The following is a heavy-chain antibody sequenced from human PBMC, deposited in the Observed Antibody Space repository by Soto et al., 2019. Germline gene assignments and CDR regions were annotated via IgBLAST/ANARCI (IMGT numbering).Heavy chain of an antibody. CDR1: CFTFSNFC. CDR3: ARDGGLLWFGVRYYGMDV. D-gene: IGHD3-10*01. V-gene: IGHV1-18*01. J-gene: IGHJ6*02. Sequence: GPVKVSCQASCFTFSNFCISWVRQAPGQGVEWMGWISAYNGNTNYAQNFQGRVTMTTDTSTSTAYMELRSLRSDDTAVYYCARDGGLLWFGVRYYGMDVWGQGTTVTVSS. CDR2: ISAYNGNT.